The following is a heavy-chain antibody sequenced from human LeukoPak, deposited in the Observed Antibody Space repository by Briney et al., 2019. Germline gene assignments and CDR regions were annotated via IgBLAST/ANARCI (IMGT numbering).Heavy chain of an antibody. D-gene: IGHD3-22*01. CDR3: ARERLDYYSSSGFYGGNYDY. CDR1: GGSISSGGYY. Sequence: SQTLSLTCAVSGGSISSGGYYWNWIRQHPGKGLEWIGYIYYSGSTSYNPSLKSRLTISIDTSKNQFSLKLSSVTAADTAVYYCARERLDYYSSSGFYGGNYDYWGQGTLVTVSS. CDR2: IYYSGST. J-gene: IGHJ4*02. V-gene: IGHV4-31*11.